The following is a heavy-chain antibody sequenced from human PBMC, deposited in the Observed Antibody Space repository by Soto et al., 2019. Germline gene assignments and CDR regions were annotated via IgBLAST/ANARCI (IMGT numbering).Heavy chain of an antibody. D-gene: IGHD6-13*01. J-gene: IGHJ4*02. CDR2: INHSGST. CDR1: GGSFSGYY. Sequence: QVQLQQWGAGLLKPSETLSLTCAVYGGSFSGYYWSWIRQPPGKGLEWIGEINHSGSTNYNPSLKSRVTISVDTSKNQFSLKLSSVTAADTAVYYCARLGRGRIAAAVDYWGQGTLVTVSS. V-gene: IGHV4-34*01. CDR3: ARLGRGRIAAAVDY.